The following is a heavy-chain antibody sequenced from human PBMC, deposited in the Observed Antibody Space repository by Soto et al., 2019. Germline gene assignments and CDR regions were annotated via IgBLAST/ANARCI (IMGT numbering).Heavy chain of an antibody. CDR3: AKMSSENYYDPVFS. V-gene: IGHV3-11*01. D-gene: IGHD3-22*01. J-gene: IGHJ4*02. Sequence: QVQLVESGGGLVKTSGSLRIACAASGFTFSDYYMSWVRQAPWKGLEWVSYISSSGNTIYYAESVKGRFTISRDNAKNSVYLQMNSLRAEDTALYFCAKMSSENYYDPVFSWGQGTLVPVCS. CDR2: ISSSGNTI. CDR1: GFTFSDYY.